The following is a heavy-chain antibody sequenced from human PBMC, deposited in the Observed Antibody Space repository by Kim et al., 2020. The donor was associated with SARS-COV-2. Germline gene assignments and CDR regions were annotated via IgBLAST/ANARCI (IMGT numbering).Heavy chain of an antibody. V-gene: IGHV3-30*18. D-gene: IGHD3-10*01. J-gene: IGHJ6*02. Sequence: GGSLRLSCAASGFTFSSYGMHWVRQAPGKGLEWVAVISYDGSNKYYADSVKGRFTISRDNSKNTLYLQMNSLRAEDTAVYYCAKDRRITMVRGVMDYYGMDVWGQGTTVTVSS. CDR2: ISYDGSNK. CDR1: GFTFSSYG. CDR3: AKDRRITMVRGVMDYYGMDV.